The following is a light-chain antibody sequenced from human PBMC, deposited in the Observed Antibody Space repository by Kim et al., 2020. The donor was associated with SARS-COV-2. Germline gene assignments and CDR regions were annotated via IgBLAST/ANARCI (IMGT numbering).Light chain of an antibody. CDR3: RQYITWPLFT. V-gene: IGKV3-15*01. Sequence: SPGERATLSCRASHSVSGNLSWYYQKPGQPPRRLIFGSTSSAAGSTARFSGSGSGREFTLTTSSRQSEDFAVYYCRQYITWPLFTFGPGTRLELK. CDR1: HSVSGN. J-gene: IGKJ5*01. CDR2: GST.